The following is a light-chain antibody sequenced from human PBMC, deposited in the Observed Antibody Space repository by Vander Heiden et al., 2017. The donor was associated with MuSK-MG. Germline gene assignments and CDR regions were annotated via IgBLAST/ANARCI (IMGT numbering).Light chain of an antibody. CDR3: QQDYSYPWT. Sequence: AIRMTQSPSSFSASTGDRVTITCRASQGISSYLAWYQQKPGKAPKLLIYAASTLQSGVPSRFSGSGSGTDFTLTISCLQSEDFATYYCQQDYSYPWTFGPGTKVEIK. CDR2: AAS. J-gene: IGKJ1*01. CDR1: QGISSY. V-gene: IGKV1-8*01.